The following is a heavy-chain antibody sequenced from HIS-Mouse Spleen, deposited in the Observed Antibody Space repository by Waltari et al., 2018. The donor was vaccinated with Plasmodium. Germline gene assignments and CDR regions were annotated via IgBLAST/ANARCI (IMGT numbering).Heavy chain of an antibody. Sequence: QLQLQESGPGLVKPSETLSPTCTVSGGSIRRSSYHWGRIRRPPGKGLEWIGSIYYSGSTYYNPSLKSRVTISVDTSKSQFSLKLSSVTAADTAVYYCASHSITMIVVVITGAFDIWGQGTMVTVSS. D-gene: IGHD3-22*01. CDR3: ASHSITMIVVVITGAFDI. CDR1: GGSIRRSSYH. CDR2: IYYSGST. V-gene: IGHV4-39*01. J-gene: IGHJ3*02.